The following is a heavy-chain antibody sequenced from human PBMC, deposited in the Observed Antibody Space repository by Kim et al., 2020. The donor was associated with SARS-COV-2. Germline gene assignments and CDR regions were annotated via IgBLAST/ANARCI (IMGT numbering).Heavy chain of an antibody. CDR2: IYYSGST. J-gene: IGHJ4*02. V-gene: IGHV4-59*01. Sequence: SETLSLTCTVSGGSISSYYWSWIRQPPGKGLEWIGYIYYSGSTNYNPSLKSRVTISVDTSKNQFSLKLSSVTAADTAVYYCAREDFSSGYSSGGFDYWGQGTLVTVSS. CDR3: AREDFSSGYSSGGFDY. D-gene: IGHD6-19*01. CDR1: GGSISSYY.